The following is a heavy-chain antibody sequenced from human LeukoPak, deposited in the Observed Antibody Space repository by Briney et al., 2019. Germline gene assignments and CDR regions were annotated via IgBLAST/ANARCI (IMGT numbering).Heavy chain of an antibody. D-gene: IGHD1-26*01. J-gene: IGHJ4*02. CDR2: LYYSGST. CDR3: ARLSGSYWPAGY. CDR1: GGSISSSSYY. Sequence: SETLSLTCTVSGGSISSSSYYWGSIRQPRGKGLECIVSLYYSGSTYYNPSLKSQVTISVDTSKNQFSLKLSSVTAADTAVYYCARLSGSYWPAGYWGQGTLVTVSS. V-gene: IGHV4-39*01.